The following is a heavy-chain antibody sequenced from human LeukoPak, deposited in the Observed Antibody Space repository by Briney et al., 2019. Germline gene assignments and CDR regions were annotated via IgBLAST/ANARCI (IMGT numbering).Heavy chain of an antibody. Sequence: GGSLRLSCAASGFTFSSYSMNWVRQAPGKGLEWVSSISSSSSYIYYADSVKGRFTISRDNSKNTLYLQMNSLRAEDTAVYYCARGDSFDLEVFDYWGQGTLVTVSS. J-gene: IGHJ4*02. CDR1: GFTFSSYS. D-gene: IGHD1-1*01. CDR2: ISSSSSYI. CDR3: ARGDSFDLEVFDY. V-gene: IGHV3-21*01.